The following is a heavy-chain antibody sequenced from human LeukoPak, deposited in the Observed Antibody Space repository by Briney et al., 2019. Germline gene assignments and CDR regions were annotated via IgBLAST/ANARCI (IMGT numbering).Heavy chain of an antibody. CDR1: GFTFSSYA. J-gene: IGHJ4*02. Sequence: GGSLRLSCAASGFTFSSYAMSWVRQAPGKGLEWVSAISGSGGSTYYADSVKGRFTISRDNSKNTLYLQMNSLRAEDTAVYYCARLGYSGYGRDWGQGTLVTVSS. CDR3: ARLGYSGYGRD. CDR2: ISGSGGST. V-gene: IGHV3-23*01. D-gene: IGHD5-12*01.